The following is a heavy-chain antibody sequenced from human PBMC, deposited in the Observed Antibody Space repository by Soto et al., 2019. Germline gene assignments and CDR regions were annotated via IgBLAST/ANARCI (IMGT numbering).Heavy chain of an antibody. CDR1: GFTFSSYA. CDR3: AKADGGVSGYDYFDY. D-gene: IGHD5-12*01. CDR2: IIGSGGST. J-gene: IGHJ4*02. V-gene: IGHV3-23*01. Sequence: GGSLRLSCAASGFTFSSYAMSWVRQAPGKGLEWVSAIIGSGGSTYYADSVKGRFTISRDNSKNTLYLQMNSLRAEDTAVYYCAKADGGVSGYDYFDYWGQGTLVTVSS.